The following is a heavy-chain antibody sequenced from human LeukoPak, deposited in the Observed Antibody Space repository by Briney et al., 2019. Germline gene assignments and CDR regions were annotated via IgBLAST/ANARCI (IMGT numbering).Heavy chain of an antibody. J-gene: IGHJ5*02. CDR1: GFTFSNYW. D-gene: IGHD3-22*01. V-gene: IGHV3-74*01. CDR2: INTDGSRI. Sequence: GGSLRLSCAASGFTFSNYWMHWVRQAPGKGLVWVSRINTDGSRITYADSVKGRFTISRDNAMNTVYLQMNSLRAEDTAVYYCARVLSGSWDWFDPWGQGTLITVSS. CDR3: ARVLSGSWDWFDP.